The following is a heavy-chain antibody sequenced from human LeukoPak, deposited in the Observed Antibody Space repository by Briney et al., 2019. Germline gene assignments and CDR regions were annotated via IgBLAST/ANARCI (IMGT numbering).Heavy chain of an antibody. Sequence: LGTLSLPCGVFGGVFRGFYWRWIPQPPRKGVEGVGGNNHSGRTNYNPSLKSRVTISVDTSENQFSLKLSSVTAADTAVYYCARKSPCSYCSGGSCYSCWFDPWGQGTLVTVSS. V-gene: IGHV4-34*01. D-gene: IGHD2-15*01. J-gene: IGHJ5*02. CDR3: ARKSPCSYCSGGSCYSCWFDP. CDR2: NNHSGRT. CDR1: GGVFRGFY.